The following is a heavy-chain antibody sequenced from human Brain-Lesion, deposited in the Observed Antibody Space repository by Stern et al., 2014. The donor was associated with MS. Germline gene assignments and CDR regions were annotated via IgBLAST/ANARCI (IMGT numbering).Heavy chain of an antibody. CDR3: ARELPDLNAFDI. V-gene: IGHV4-4*02. J-gene: IGHJ3*02. Sequence: VQLVESGPGLVKPSGTLSLTCAVSGGSISSSNGWSWVRQSPGKGLEWIGEIYHSGGTKYSPSFESRVIISVDKSKNQFSLKLSYVTAADTAVYYCARELPDLNAFDIWGQGTMVTVSS. CDR2: IYHSGGT. D-gene: IGHD1-14*01. CDR1: GGSISSSNG.